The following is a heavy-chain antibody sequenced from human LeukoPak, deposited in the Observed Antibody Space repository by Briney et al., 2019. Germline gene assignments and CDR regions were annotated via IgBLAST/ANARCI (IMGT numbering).Heavy chain of an antibody. Sequence: ASVKVSCKASGYTFTSFDINCVRQATGQGLEWMGWMNPNSGNTGYAQKFQGRVTITRNTSISTAYLELSSLRSEDTAVYYCARTQSLRDSFSGYWGQGILVTVSS. CDR1: GYTFTSFD. J-gene: IGHJ4*02. V-gene: IGHV1-8*03. CDR3: ARTQSLRDSFSGY. D-gene: IGHD3-9*01. CDR2: MNPNSGNT.